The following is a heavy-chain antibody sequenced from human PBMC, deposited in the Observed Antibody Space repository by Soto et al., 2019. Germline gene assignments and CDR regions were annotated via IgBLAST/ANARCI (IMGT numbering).Heavy chain of an antibody. V-gene: IGHV3-21*01. CDR2: ISSSSSYI. D-gene: IGHD3-3*01. CDR1: GFTFSSYS. CDR3: ARDMAYYDFWSGYDDAFDI. Sequence: GGSLRLSYAPSGFTFSSYSMNWVRQAPGKGLEWVSSISSSSSYIYYADSVKGRFTIFRDNAKNSLYLQMNSLRAEDTAVYYCARDMAYYDFWSGYDDAFDIWGQGTMVTVSS. J-gene: IGHJ3*02.